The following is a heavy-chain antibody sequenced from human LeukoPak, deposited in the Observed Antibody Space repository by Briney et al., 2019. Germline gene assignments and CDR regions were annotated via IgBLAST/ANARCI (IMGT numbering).Heavy chain of an antibody. CDR2: IYYSGST. D-gene: IGHD6-13*01. CDR1: GGSISSHY. V-gene: IGHV4-59*11. Sequence: SETLSLTCTVSGGSISSHYWSWIRQPPGKGLEWIGYIYYSGSTNYNPSLKSRVTISVDTSKNQLSLKLSSVTAADTAVYYCARNIAAAGTGIWFDPWGQGTLVTVSS. CDR3: ARNIAAAGTGIWFDP. J-gene: IGHJ5*02.